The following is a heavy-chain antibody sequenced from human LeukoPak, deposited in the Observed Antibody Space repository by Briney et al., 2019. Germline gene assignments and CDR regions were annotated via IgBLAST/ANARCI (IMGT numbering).Heavy chain of an antibody. J-gene: IGHJ4*02. V-gene: IGHV1-46*01. CDR3: ARDRPGKLLWFGELSF. Sequence: ASVKVSCKASGYTFTSYYMHWVRQAPGQGLEWMGIINPSGGSTSYAQKFQGRVTMTRDTSTSTVYMELSSLRSEDTAVYYCARDRPGKLLWFGELSFWGQGTLVTVSS. CDR2: INPSGGST. CDR1: GYTFTSYY. D-gene: IGHD3-10*01.